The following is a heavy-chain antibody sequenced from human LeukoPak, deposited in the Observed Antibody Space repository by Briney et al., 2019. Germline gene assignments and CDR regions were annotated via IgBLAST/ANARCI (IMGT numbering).Heavy chain of an antibody. Sequence: GGSLRLSCAASGFTFSSYSMNWVRQAPGKGLEWVSSISSSSSSYIYYADSVKGRFTISRDNAKNSLYLQMNSLRAEDTAVYYCAKEGGTSYDILTGYYPFDYWGQGTLVTVSS. D-gene: IGHD3-9*01. J-gene: IGHJ4*02. CDR1: GFTFSSYS. CDR3: AKEGGTSYDILTGYYPFDY. CDR2: ISSSSSSYI. V-gene: IGHV3-21*04.